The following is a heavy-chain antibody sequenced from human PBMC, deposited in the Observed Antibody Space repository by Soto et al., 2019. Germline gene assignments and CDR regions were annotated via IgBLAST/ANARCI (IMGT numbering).Heavy chain of an antibody. CDR1: GFTFSTFA. V-gene: IGHV3-30-3*01. D-gene: IGHD3-16*01. CDR2: ISYDGSNK. Sequence: QMQLVESGGGVVQPGRSLRLSCAASGFTFSTFAMNWVRQAPGKGLEWVSVISYDGSNKYYADSVKGRCTISRDNSKNTLYLQMNSLRTEDTAVYYCASWGSMPGDYWGQGTLVTVSS. CDR3: ASWGSMPGDY. J-gene: IGHJ4*02.